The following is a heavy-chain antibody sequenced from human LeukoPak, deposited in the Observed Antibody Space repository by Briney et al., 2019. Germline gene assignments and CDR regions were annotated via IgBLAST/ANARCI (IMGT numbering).Heavy chain of an antibody. D-gene: IGHD3-22*01. Sequence: GGSLRLSCAASGFTFSTCWMHWVRQAPGKGLVWVSRINSDGSTTNYADSVKGRFTISRDNAKSTLYLQMNSLRVEDTAVYYCAKTRNYYDSSGDDAPDFWGQGTLVTISS. CDR1: GFTFSTCW. V-gene: IGHV3-74*01. CDR2: INSDGSTT. CDR3: AKTRNYYDSSGDDAPDF. J-gene: IGHJ3*01.